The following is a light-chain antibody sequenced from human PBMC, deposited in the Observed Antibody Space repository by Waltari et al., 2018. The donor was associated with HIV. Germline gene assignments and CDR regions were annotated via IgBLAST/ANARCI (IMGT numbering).Light chain of an antibody. CDR1: SSNIGRND. V-gene: IGLV1-36*01. J-gene: IGLJ1*01. CDR3: QSWDVSLNAYV. CDR2: YTN. Sequence: QSVLTQPPSVSAAPRQRVTISCSGGSSNIGRNDVNWFQQVPGKAPKLLIYYTNRVPSGGSERFSGSKSGTSASLAISGLRSEDEADYYCQSWDVSLNAYVFGSGTRVTVL.